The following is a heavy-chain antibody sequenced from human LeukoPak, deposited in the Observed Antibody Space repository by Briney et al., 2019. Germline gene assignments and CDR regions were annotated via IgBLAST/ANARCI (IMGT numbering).Heavy chain of an antibody. CDR2: ISSSSSYI. CDR1: GFTFSTYT. Sequence: PGGSLRLSCAASGFTFSTYTMNWVRQAPGKGLEWVSSISSSSSYIYYADSVKGRFTISRDNAKNSLYLQMNSLRAEDTAVYYCARQDSSGWYRGFIDYWGQGTLVTVSS. CDR3: ARQDSSGWYRGFIDY. V-gene: IGHV3-21*01. J-gene: IGHJ4*02. D-gene: IGHD6-19*01.